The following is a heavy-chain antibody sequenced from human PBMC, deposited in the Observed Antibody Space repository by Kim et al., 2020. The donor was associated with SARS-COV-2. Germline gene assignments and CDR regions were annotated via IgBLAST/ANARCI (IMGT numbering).Heavy chain of an antibody. CDR3: SRYILVVVAATKNALD. CDR2: IYYSGST. V-gene: IGHV4-30-4*01. Sequence: SETLSLTCTVSGGSISSGDYYWSWIRQPPGKGLEWIGYIYYSGSTYYNPSLKRRVTISVDTSKNQYSLKLSSVTAADTAVYYCSRYILVVVAATKNALD. CDR1: GGSISSGDYY. J-gene: IGHJ3*02. D-gene: IGHD2-15*01.